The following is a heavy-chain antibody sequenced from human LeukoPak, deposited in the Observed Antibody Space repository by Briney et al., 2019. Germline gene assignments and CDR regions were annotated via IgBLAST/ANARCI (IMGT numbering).Heavy chain of an antibody. CDR1: GFTLSNYG. V-gene: IGHV3-33*06. D-gene: IGHD7-27*01. J-gene: IGHJ5*02. Sequence: GRSLRLSCAVSGFTLSNYGMHWVRQAPGRGLEWVAVIWYDGTNRYYADSVRGRFTISRDSSKNTLYLQMNSLRAEDTAVYYCAKSGRNWAYLETWGQGTLVTVSS. CDR3: AKSGRNWAYLET. CDR2: IWYDGTNR.